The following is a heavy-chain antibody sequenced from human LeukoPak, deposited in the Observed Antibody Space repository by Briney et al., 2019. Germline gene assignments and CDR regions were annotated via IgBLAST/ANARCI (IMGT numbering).Heavy chain of an antibody. D-gene: IGHD3-3*01. CDR2: ISGNGVST. CDR1: GFTFSSYA. V-gene: IGHV3-23*01. J-gene: IGHJ4*02. Sequence: GSLRLSCAASGFTFSSYAMNWVRQAPGKGLEWVSAISGNGVSTYYADSVEGRFTISRDNSKNTLYLQMYSLRAEDTAVYYCAKDLGVAYYDFWSGYYTGGLDYWGQGTLVTVSS. CDR3: AKDLGVAYYDFWSGYYTGGLDY.